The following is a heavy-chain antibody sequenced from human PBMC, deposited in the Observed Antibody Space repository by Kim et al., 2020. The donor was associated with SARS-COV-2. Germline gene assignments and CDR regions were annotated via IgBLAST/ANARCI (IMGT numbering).Heavy chain of an antibody. V-gene: IGHV3-23*01. CDR3: AKDRSPMIVVVITGVFDY. J-gene: IGHJ4*02. D-gene: IGHD3-22*01. Sequence: GRFTISRDNSKNTLYLQMNSLRAEDTAVYYCAKDRSPMIVVVITGVFDYWGQGTLVTVSS.